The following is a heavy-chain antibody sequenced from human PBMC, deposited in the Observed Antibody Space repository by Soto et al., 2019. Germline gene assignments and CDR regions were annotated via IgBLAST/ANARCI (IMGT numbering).Heavy chain of an antibody. V-gene: IGHV4-59*01. Sequence: QVQLQESGPGLVKPSETLSLTCTVSGGSISSYYWSWIRQPPGKGLEWIGYIYYSGSTNYNPSLKSRVTISVDTSKNQFSLKLSSVTAADTAVYYCARDFNYMDVWGKGTTVTVYS. CDR2: IYYSGST. CDR1: GGSISSYY. CDR3: ARDFNYMDV. J-gene: IGHJ6*03.